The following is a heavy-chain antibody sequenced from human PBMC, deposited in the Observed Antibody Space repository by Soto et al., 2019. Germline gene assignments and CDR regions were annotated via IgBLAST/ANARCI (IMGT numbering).Heavy chain of an antibody. Sequence: SGTLSLTCTVSGGSIYKHDWSWVRQPPGKGLEWIGYIYYTGGTNYNPSLKSRVTISVDTSKNQFSLKLSSVTAADTAVYYCARAEAKTTEWLDPWGQGTLVTVSS. CDR1: GGSIYKHD. V-gene: IGHV4-59*11. CDR2: IYYTGGT. J-gene: IGHJ5*02. D-gene: IGHD4-4*01. CDR3: ARAEAKTTEWLDP.